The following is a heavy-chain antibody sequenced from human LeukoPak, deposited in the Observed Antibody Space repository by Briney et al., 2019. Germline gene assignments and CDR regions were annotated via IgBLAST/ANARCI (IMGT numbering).Heavy chain of an antibody. V-gene: IGHV4-34*01. D-gene: IGHD6-13*01. CDR2: INYSGSA. Sequence: SETLSLTCAVYGGSFSGYYWSWIRQPPGKGLEWIGEINYSGSANYNPYLKSRVTISVDTSKNQFSLKLSSVTSADTAVYYCARGPLEQQLALYYYYGMDVWGQGTTVTVSS. J-gene: IGHJ6*02. CDR3: ARGPLEQQLALYYYYGMDV. CDR1: GGSFSGYY.